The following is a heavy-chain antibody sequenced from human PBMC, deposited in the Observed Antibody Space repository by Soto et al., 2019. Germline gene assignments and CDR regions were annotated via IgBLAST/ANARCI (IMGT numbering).Heavy chain of an antibody. D-gene: IGHD5-18*01. V-gene: IGHV1-69*13. CDR2: IIPIFGTA. Sequence: VASVKVSCKASGGTFSSYAISWVRQAPGQGLEWMGGIIPIFGTANYAQKFQGRVTITADESTSTAYMELSSLRSEDTAVYYCARGSYGYSYGLDYWGQGTLVTVSS. J-gene: IGHJ4*02. CDR3: ARGSYGYSYGLDY. CDR1: GGTFSSYA.